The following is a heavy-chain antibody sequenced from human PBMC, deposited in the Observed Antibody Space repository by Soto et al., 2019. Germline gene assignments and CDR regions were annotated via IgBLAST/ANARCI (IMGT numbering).Heavy chain of an antibody. CDR1: GGSISSYY. J-gene: IGHJ4*02. D-gene: IGHD3-10*01. CDR2: IYYSGST. V-gene: IGHV4-59*01. Sequence: SETLSLTCTVSGGSISSYYWSWIRQPPGKGLEWIGYIYYSGSTNYNPSLKSRVTISVDTSKNQFSLKLSSVTAADTAVYYCARGRPYYYGSGRHYLLAYWGQGTLVTVSS. CDR3: ARGRPYYYGSGRHYLLAY.